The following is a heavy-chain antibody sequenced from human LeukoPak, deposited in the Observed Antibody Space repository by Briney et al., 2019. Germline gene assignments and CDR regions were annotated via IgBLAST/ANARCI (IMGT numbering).Heavy chain of an antibody. CDR2: IIPIFGTA. CDR1: GGTFSSYA. Sequence: ASVKVSCKASGGTFSSYAISWVRQAPGQGLEWMGGIIPIFGTANYAQKFQGRVTITADESTSTAYMELSSLRSEDAAVYYCARGLGPYSITWYPPLRYWGQGTLVTVSS. J-gene: IGHJ4*02. D-gene: IGHD2-2*01. V-gene: IGHV1-69*13. CDR3: ARGLGPYSITWYPPLRY.